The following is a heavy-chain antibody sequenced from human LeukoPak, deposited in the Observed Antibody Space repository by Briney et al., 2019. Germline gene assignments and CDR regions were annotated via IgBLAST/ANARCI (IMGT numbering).Heavy chain of an antibody. Sequence: ASVKVSCKASGYTFTNYGISWVRQAPGQGLEWMGWISAYNDNTNYAQNLQGRVTMTTDTSTSTAYMELRSLRSDDTAVYYCARRAPGIAAAGHGNWYFDLWGRATLVTVSS. CDR3: ARRAPGIAAAGHGNWYFDL. J-gene: IGHJ2*01. CDR2: ISAYNDNT. CDR1: GYTFTNYG. D-gene: IGHD6-13*01. V-gene: IGHV1-18*01.